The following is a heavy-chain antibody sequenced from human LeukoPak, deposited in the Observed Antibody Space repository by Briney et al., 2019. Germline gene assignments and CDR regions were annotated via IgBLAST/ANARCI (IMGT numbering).Heavy chain of an antibody. V-gene: IGHV1-2*02. CDR3: ASPMVRGGPLDAFDI. J-gene: IGHJ3*02. Sequence: ASVKVSCKASGYTFTGYYMHWVRQAPGQGLEWMGWINPNSGGTNYAQKFQGRVTMTRDTSISTAYMELSSLRSEDTAVYYCASPMVRGGPLDAFDIWGQGTMVTVSS. CDR1: GYTFTGYY. CDR2: INPNSGGT. D-gene: IGHD3-10*01.